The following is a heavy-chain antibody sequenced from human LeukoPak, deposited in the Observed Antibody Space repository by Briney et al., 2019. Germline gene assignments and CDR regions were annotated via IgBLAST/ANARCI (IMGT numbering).Heavy chain of an antibody. CDR2: IYPGDSDS. D-gene: IGHD4-17*01. J-gene: IGHJ3*02. Sequence: GESLKISCKGSGYSFTNYWIGWVRQMPGKGLEWMGIIYPGDSDSRYSPSFQGQVTISADKSISTAYLQWSSLKASDTAMYYCARQAVTTALDVFDIWGQGTMVTVSS. V-gene: IGHV5-51*01. CDR3: ARQAVTTALDVFDI. CDR1: GYSFTNYW.